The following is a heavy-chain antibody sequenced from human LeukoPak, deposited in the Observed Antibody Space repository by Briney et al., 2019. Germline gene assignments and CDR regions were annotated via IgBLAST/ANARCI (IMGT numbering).Heavy chain of an antibody. J-gene: IGHJ6*03. V-gene: IGHV4-59*01. CDR1: GGSIRSYY. CDR2: IYYSGST. Sequence: SETLSLTCTVSGGSIRSYYWSWIRQPPGKGLEWIGHIYYSGSTNYNPSLKSRVTISVDTSKNQFSLKLSSVTAADTAVYYCARYNYGSGSYYSYYYYYMDVWGKGTTVTISS. D-gene: IGHD3-10*01. CDR3: ARYNYGSGSYYSYYYYYMDV.